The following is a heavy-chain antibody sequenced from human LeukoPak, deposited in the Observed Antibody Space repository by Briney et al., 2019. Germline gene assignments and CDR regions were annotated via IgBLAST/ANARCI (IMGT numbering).Heavy chain of an antibody. Sequence: GSLRLSCAASGFTFSDYYMSWIRQAPGKGLEWVGRIKSKTDGGTTDYAAPVKGRFTISRDDSKNTLYLQINSLKTEDTAVYYCTTSYSSSWDDAFDIWGQGTMVTVSS. J-gene: IGHJ3*02. CDR1: GFTFSDYY. CDR2: IKSKTDGGTT. CDR3: TTSYSSSWDDAFDI. D-gene: IGHD6-13*01. V-gene: IGHV3-15*01.